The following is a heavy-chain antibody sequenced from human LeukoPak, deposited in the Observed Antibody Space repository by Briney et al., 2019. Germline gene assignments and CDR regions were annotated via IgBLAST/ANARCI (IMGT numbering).Heavy chain of an antibody. D-gene: IGHD3-10*01. Sequence: PSETLSLTCAVYGGSFSGYYWSWIRQPPGKGLEWIGEINHSGSTNYNPSLKSRVTISVDTSKNQFSLKLSSVTAADTAVYYCARGHFSFRRVRGVTFDYWGQGTLVTVSS. V-gene: IGHV4-34*01. CDR2: INHSGST. CDR1: GGSFSGYY. J-gene: IGHJ4*02. CDR3: ARGHFSFRRVRGVTFDY.